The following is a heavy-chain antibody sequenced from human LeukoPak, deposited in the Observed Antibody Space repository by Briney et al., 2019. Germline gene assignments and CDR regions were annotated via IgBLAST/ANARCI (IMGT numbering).Heavy chain of an antibody. CDR1: GYTFTSNA. CDR2: INAGNGNT. J-gene: IGHJ4*02. D-gene: IGHD5-18*01. V-gene: IGHV1-3*01. Sequence: ASVKVSCKASGYTFTSNAIHWVRQAPGQSLEWMGWINAGNGNTKYSQEFQGRVTLTRDTSASTAYMELSSLKSDDTAVYYCARTGIQLALDYWGQGTLVTVSS. CDR3: ARTGIQLALDY.